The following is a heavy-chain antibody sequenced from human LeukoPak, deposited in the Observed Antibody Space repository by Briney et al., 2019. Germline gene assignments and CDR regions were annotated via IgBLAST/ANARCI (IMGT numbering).Heavy chain of an antibody. Sequence: ASVKVSRKASGGTFSSYAISWVRQAPGQGLEWMGGIIPIFGTAYYAQKFQGRVTITTDESTSTAYMELGSLRSEDTAVYYCASAGIGYCSSTSCYYDYWGQGTLVTVSS. V-gene: IGHV1-69*05. CDR1: GGTFSSYA. CDR3: ASAGIGYCSSTSCYYDY. J-gene: IGHJ4*02. D-gene: IGHD2-2*01. CDR2: IIPIFGTA.